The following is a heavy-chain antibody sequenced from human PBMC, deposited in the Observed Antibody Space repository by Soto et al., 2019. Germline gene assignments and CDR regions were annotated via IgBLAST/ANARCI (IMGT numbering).Heavy chain of an antibody. CDR3: AREQITMIVANAFDI. D-gene: IGHD3-22*01. CDR1: GGSISSGGYY. V-gene: IGHV4-31*03. Sequence: QVQLQESGPGLVKPSQTLSLTCTVSGGSISSGGYYWSWIRQHPGTGLEWIGYIYYSGSTYYNPSIKSRVTISVDTSKNQFYLKLSSVTAADTAVYYCAREQITMIVANAFDIWGQGTMVTVSS. J-gene: IGHJ3*02. CDR2: IYYSGST.